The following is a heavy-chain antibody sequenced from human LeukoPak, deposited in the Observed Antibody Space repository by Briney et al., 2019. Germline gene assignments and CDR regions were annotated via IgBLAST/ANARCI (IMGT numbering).Heavy chain of an antibody. CDR1: GGSISSSSYY. V-gene: IGHV4-39*07. J-gene: IGHJ4*02. Sequence: SETLSLTCTVSGGSISSSSYYWGWIRQPPGKGLEWIGSIYYSGSTYYNPSLKSRVTISVDTSKNQFSLKLSSVTAADTAVYYCARDGFDYWGQGTLVTVSS. CDR3: ARDGFDY. CDR2: IYYSGST.